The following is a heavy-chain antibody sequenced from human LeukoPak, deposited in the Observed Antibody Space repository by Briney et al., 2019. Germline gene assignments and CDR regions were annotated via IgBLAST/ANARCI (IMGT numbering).Heavy chain of an antibody. J-gene: IGHJ3*02. V-gene: IGHV4-61*02. CDR1: GGSISSGDYY. Sequence: PSQTLSLTCTVSGGSISSGDYYWSWIRQPAGKGLEWIGRIYTSGSTNYNPSLKSRVTISVDTSKNQFSLKLSSVTAADTAVYYCARDGTYYYDSSGPPTNFDIWGQGTMVTVSS. CDR2: IYTSGST. CDR3: ARDGTYYYDSSGPPTNFDI. D-gene: IGHD3-22*01.